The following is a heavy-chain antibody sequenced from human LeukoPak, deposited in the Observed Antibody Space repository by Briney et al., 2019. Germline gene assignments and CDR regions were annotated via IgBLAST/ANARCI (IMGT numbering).Heavy chain of an antibody. V-gene: IGHV3-48*01. J-gene: IGHJ3*02. D-gene: IGHD4-17*01. CDR1: GFTFSSYA. CDR3: ARPRYWTVTDAFDI. Sequence: PGGSLRLSCAASGFTFSSYAMSWVRQAPGKGLEWVSYISSSSSTIYYADSVKGRFTISRDNAKNSLYLQMNSLRAEDTAVYYCARPRYWTVTDAFDIWGQGTMVTVSS. CDR2: ISSSSSTI.